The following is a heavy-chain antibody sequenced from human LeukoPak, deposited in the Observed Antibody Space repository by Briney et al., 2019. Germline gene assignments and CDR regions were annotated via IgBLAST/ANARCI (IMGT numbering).Heavy chain of an antibody. D-gene: IGHD3-22*01. CDR3: ARPYSSGYYTQYDAFDI. V-gene: IGHV5-51*03. J-gene: IGHJ3*02. Sequence: PGESLKISCKGSGYSFTSYWIGWVRQMPGKGLEWMGIIYPGDSDTRYSPSFQGQVTISAAKSISTAYLQWSSLKASDTAMYYCARPYSSGYYTQYDAFDIWGQGTMVTVSS. CDR1: GYSFTSYW. CDR2: IYPGDSDT.